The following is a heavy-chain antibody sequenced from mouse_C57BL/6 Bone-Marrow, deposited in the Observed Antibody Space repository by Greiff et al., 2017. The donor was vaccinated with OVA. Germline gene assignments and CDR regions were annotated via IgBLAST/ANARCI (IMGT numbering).Heavy chain of an antibody. V-gene: IGHV6-6*01. CDR1: GFTFSDAW. CDR2: IRNKANNHAT. Sequence: EVKVEESGGGLVQPGGSMKLSCAASGFTFSDAWMDWVRQSPEKGLEWVAEIRNKANNHATYYAESVKGRFTISRDDSKSSVYLQMNSLRAEDTGIYYCTRTIITTVPFDYWGQGTTLTVSS. D-gene: IGHD1-1*01. CDR3: TRTIITTVPFDY. J-gene: IGHJ2*01.